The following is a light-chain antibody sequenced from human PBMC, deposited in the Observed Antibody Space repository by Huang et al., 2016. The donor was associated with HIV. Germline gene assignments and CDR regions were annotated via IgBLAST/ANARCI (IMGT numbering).Light chain of an antibody. CDR3: HQTFSYPLT. Sequence: DIQMTQSPSSLFASVGDSVTITCRASQNIGKYLNWYQQKPGRAPKLLIYIASSLQSGVPSRFSGSGSGTEFTLTISSLQPEDLGTFYCHQTFSYPLTFGQGTKLEIK. V-gene: IGKV1-39*01. CDR2: IAS. CDR1: QNIGKY. J-gene: IGKJ2*01.